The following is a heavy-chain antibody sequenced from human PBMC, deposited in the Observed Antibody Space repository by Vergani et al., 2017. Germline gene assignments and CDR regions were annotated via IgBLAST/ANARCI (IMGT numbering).Heavy chain of an antibody. J-gene: IGHJ3*02. CDR1: GGSISSGSYY. D-gene: IGHD4-17*01. Sequence: QVQLQESGPGLVKPSQTLSLTCTVSGGSISSGSYYWSWIRQPAGKGLEWIGRIYTSGSTNYNPSLKSRVTISVDTSKNQFSLKLSSVTAADTAVYYCARHLTGYGDLDAFDIWGQGTMVTVSS. CDR2: IYTSGST. CDR3: ARHLTGYGDLDAFDI. V-gene: IGHV4-61*02.